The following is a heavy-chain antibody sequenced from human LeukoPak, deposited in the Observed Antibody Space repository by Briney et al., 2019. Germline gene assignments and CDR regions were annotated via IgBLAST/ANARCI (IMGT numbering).Heavy chain of an antibody. J-gene: IGHJ4*02. Sequence: SETLSLTCTVSGGSISSYYWSWIRQPPGKGLEWIGYIYYSGSTNYNPSLKSRVTISVDTSKNQFSLKLSSVTAADTAVYYCAGTSRDGYNYSDYWGQGTLVTASS. V-gene: IGHV4-59*01. CDR1: GGSISSYY. CDR3: AGTSRDGYNYSDY. D-gene: IGHD5-24*01. CDR2: IYYSGST.